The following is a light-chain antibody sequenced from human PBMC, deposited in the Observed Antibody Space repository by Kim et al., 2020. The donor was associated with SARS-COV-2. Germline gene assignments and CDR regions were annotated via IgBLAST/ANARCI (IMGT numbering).Light chain of an antibody. V-gene: IGKV2-28*01. CDR1: QSLLHSNGYNY. CDR3: MQALQTPTT. Sequence: DIVMTQSPLSLPVTPGEPASISCRSSQSLLHSNGYNYLDWYLQKPGQSPQLLIYLGSNRASGVPDRFSGSGSGTDFTLKICRVEAEDVGVYYCMQALQTPTTFGQGTKVDIK. J-gene: IGKJ1*01. CDR2: LGS.